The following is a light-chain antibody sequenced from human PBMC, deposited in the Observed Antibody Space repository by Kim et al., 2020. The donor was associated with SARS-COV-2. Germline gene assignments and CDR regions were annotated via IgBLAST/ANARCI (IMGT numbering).Light chain of an antibody. CDR2: GAV. J-gene: IGKJ4*01. CDR3: QQFYSYPLT. V-gene: IGKV1-9*01. Sequence: ASVGDRVTITCRASQDISNYLAWYQQKPEKAPKLLMYGAVTLQSGVPSRFIGSGSGTDFTLTISSLQPEDFATYYCQQFYSYPLTFGGGTKVEIK. CDR1: QDISNY.